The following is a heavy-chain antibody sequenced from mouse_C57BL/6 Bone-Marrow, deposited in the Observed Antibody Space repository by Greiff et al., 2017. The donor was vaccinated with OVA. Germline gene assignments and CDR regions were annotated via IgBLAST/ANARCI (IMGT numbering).Heavy chain of an antibody. J-gene: IGHJ2*01. D-gene: IGHD1-1*01. V-gene: IGHV1-19*01. CDR2: INPYNGGT. Sequence: VQLQQSGPVLVKPGASVKMSCKASGYTFTDYYMNWVKQSHGKSLEWIGVINPYNGGTSYNQKFKGKATLTVDKSSSTAYMELNSLTSEDSAVYYGAIHYYGSLDYWGQGTTLTVSS. CDR1: GYTFTDYY. CDR3: AIHYYGSLDY.